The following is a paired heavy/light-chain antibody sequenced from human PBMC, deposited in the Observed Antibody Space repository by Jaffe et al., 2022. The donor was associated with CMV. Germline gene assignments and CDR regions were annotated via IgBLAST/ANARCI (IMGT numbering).Heavy chain of an antibody. CDR1: GGSISSRNHY. CDR3: ARHLTGYSSTWSYRKDPDETYFFDP. Sequence: QLQLQESGPGLVKPSETLSLNCIVSGGSISSRNHYWGWIRQPPGKGLEWIGSLYYTGRTFYNPSLESRVTISVDTSNNHFSLKLSSVTAADTAVYYCARHLTGYSSTWSYRKDPDETYFFDPWGQGTLVTVSS. D-gene: IGHD6-13*01. J-gene: IGHJ5*02. CDR2: LYYTGRT. V-gene: IGHV4-39*02.
Light chain of an antibody. J-gene: IGKJ1*01. Sequence: EIVMTQSPATLSVSPGERATLSCRASRSISSSLAWYQQKPGQAPRLLIYDASTRATGIPARFSASGSGTEFSLTISSLQSEDFAVYYCQQYISWVTFGQGTKVETK. CDR3: QQYISWVT. CDR1: RSISSS. CDR2: DAS. V-gene: IGKV3-15*01.